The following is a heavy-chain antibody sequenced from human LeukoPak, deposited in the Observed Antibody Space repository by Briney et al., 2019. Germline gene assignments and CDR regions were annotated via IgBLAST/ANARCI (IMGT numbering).Heavy chain of an antibody. Sequence: GGSLRLSCAASGFTFSSYWMSWVRQAPGKGLEWVANIKQDGSEKYYVDSVKGRFTISRDNAKNSLFLQMDSLRAEDTALYYCARDCSGGGCYYAVDCWGQGTLVTVSS. CDR1: GFTFSSYW. V-gene: IGHV3-7*01. J-gene: IGHJ4*02. CDR3: ARDCSGGGCYYAVDC. CDR2: IKQDGSEK. D-gene: IGHD2-15*01.